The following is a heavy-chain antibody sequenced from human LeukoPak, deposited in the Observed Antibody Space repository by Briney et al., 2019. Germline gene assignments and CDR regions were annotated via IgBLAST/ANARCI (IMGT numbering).Heavy chain of an antibody. CDR2: ISRDGTNK. CDR1: GFTFSSYA. V-gene: IGHV3-30*03. Sequence: QPGGSLRLSCAASGFTFSSYAMHWVRQAPGKGLEWVAVISRDGTNKYYADSVKGRFTISRDNSKNTVYLQMNSQSAEDTAVYYCARDQTAVYSDYWGQGTLVTVSS. CDR3: ARDQTAVYSDY. J-gene: IGHJ4*02. D-gene: IGHD2-21*02.